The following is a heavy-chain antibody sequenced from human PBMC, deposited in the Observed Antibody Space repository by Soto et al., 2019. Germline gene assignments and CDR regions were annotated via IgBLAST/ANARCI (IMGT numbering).Heavy chain of an antibody. CDR1: GFTFNTYA. Sequence: SLRLSCVASGFTFNTYAMTWVRQAPGKGLEWLSAISASGTNAYYADSVKGRFTTSRDNSRNALSLQMNSLRAEDTAVYYCAAFREGTNGPWEYWGPGTLVTVSS. V-gene: IGHV3-23*01. J-gene: IGHJ4*02. D-gene: IGHD3-10*01. CDR3: AAFREGTNGPWEY. CDR2: ISASGTNA.